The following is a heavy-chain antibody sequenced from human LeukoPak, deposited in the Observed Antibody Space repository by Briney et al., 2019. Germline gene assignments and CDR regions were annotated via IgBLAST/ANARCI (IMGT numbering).Heavy chain of an antibody. Sequence: GGSLRLSCAASGFTFISYAIHWVRQAPGKGLEWVAVISFHGTDTLYADSVKGRFTISRDNSKNTLYLQMSSLRGDDTAVYYCAKFSIAVAGTDWGQGTLVTVSS. V-gene: IGHV3-30*04. J-gene: IGHJ4*02. CDR2: ISFHGTDT. CDR3: AKFSIAVAGTD. D-gene: IGHD6-19*01. CDR1: GFTFISYA.